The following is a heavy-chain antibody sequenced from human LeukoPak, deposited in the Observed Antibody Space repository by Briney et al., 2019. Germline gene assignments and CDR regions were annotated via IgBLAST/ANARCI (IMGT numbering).Heavy chain of an antibody. CDR2: ISAHNGNT. CDR1: GYTFTSYG. J-gene: IGHJ6*03. Sequence: EASVKVSCKASGYTFTSYGISWVRQAPGQGLEWMGWISAHNGNTNYAQNLQGRVTMTRDMSTSTVYMELSSLRSEDTAVYYCARDQGVGGSLFRHLWFGESSYYYYYMDVWGKGTTVTVSS. V-gene: IGHV1-18*01. CDR3: ARDQGVGGSLFRHLWFGESSYYYYYMDV. D-gene: IGHD3-10*01.